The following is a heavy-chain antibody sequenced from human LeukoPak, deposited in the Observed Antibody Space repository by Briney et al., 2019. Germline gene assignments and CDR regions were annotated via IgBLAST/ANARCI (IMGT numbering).Heavy chain of an antibody. D-gene: IGHD6-19*01. CDR3: VKDPYSSGWYGGNAFDL. V-gene: IGHV3-23*01. CDR1: GFTFNSYA. CDR2: ISNTGSNT. Sequence: PGRSLRLSCAASGFTFNSYAMSWVRQAPGLRLEWVSAISNTGSNTYYADPVKGRFTISRDNSKKTLYLQMNSLRAEDTAVYHCVKDPYSSGWYGGNAFDLWGQGTMVTVSS. J-gene: IGHJ3*01.